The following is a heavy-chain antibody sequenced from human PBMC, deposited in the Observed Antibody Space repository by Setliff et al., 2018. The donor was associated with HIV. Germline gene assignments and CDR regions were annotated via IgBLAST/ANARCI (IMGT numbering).Heavy chain of an antibody. Sequence: TLSLTCTVSGASISSGGYYWSWIRQHPGKGLEWIGYIYYSGSTYYNPSLKSRVSMSVDTSENQFSLKLSSVTAADTAVYYCARAYFGSGIYYWGQGTLVTVSS. V-gene: IGHV4-31*03. CDR2: IYYSGST. D-gene: IGHD3-10*01. CDR3: ARAYFGSGIYY. CDR1: GASISSGGYY. J-gene: IGHJ4*02.